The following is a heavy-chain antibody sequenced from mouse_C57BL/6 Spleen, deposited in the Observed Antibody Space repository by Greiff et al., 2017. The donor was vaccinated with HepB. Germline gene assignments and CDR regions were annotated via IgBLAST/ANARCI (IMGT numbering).Heavy chain of an antibody. V-gene: IGHV1-42*01. CDR1: GYSFTGYY. CDR3: ARGKPGSSSAY. J-gene: IGHJ3*01. Sequence: EVQLQQSGPELVKPGASVKISCKASGYSFTGYYMNWVKQSPEKSLEWIGEINPSTGGTTYNQKFKAKATLTVDKSSSTAYMQLKSLTSEDSAVYNCARGKPGSSSAYWGQGTLVTVSA. D-gene: IGHD1-1*01. CDR2: INPSTGGT.